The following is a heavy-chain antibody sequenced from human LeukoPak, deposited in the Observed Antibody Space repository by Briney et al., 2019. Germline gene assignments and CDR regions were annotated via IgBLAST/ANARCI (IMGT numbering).Heavy chain of an antibody. CDR2: IKQDGSEK. J-gene: IGHJ5*01. CDR1: GFTFSDYY. Sequence: PGGSLRLSCAASGFTFSDYYMSWVRQAPGKGLEWVANIKQDGSEKYYVDSVKGRFTISRDNARNSLYLQMNSLRAQDTAVYYCASDGHPFESWGQGTLVTVSS. V-gene: IGHV3-7*01. CDR3: ASDGHPFES.